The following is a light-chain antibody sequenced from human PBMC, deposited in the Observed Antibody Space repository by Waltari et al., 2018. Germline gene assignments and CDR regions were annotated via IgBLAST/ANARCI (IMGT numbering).Light chain of an antibody. Sequence: QSALTQPASVSGSPGQSITISCTGTNRDVGGYNQVSWYQYLPGKPPKLLFYDVTKRPSGVSDRFSGSRSGATASLTISGLQAEDEADYYCTSFTYRTTLVFGGGTKLAVL. CDR2: DVT. V-gene: IGLV2-14*03. CDR3: TSFTYRTTLV. CDR1: NRDVGGYNQ. J-gene: IGLJ2*01.